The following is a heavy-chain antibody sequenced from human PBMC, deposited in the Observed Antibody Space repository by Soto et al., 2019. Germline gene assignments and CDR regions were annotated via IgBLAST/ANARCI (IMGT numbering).Heavy chain of an antibody. D-gene: IGHD6-13*01. Sequence: SLKGSRQAFGGALNSYAISRGRQAPGQGLEWMGGIIPIFGTANYAQKFQGRVTITADESTSTAYMELSSLRSEDTAVYYCASRVSGIGMDVWGQGTTVTVSS. CDR1: GGALNSYA. V-gene: IGHV1-69*13. CDR2: IIPIFGTA. J-gene: IGHJ6*02. CDR3: ASRVSGIGMDV.